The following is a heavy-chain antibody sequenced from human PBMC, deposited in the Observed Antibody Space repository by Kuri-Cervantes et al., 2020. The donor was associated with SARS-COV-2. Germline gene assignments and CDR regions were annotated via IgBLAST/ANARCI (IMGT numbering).Heavy chain of an antibody. J-gene: IGHJ5*02. V-gene: IGHV4-61*02. D-gene: IGHD3-16*01. CDR1: GDSISSNNYY. Sequence: SETLSLTCPVSGDSISSNNYYWSWIRQPAGRGLQYIGRMHASGSTMYNPSLRSRVTISLDTSKNQFFLKLNSVTAADTAVYYCATMLTRGFDPWGQGTLVTVSS. CDR3: ATMLTRGFDP. CDR2: MHASGST.